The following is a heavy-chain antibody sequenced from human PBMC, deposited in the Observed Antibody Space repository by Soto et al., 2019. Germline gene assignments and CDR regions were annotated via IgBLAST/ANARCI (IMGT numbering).Heavy chain of an antibody. CDR1: GYTFTSYY. V-gene: IGHV1-46*01. Sequence: GASVKVSCKASGYTFTSYYMHWVRQAPGQGLEWMGIINPSGGSTSYAQKFQGRVTMTRDTSTNTVYMELSSLRSEDTAVYYCAREKGSGSFVYYYYGMDVWGQGTTVTVS. CDR2: INPSGGST. J-gene: IGHJ6*02. CDR3: AREKGSGSFVYYYYGMDV. D-gene: IGHD3-10*01.